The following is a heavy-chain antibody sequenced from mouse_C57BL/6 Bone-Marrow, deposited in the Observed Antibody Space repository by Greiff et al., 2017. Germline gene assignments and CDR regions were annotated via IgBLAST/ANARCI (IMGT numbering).Heavy chain of an antibody. Sequence: DVHLVESEGGLVQPGSSMKLSCTASGFTFSDYYMAWVRQVPEKGLEWVANINYDGSSTYYLDSLKSRFIISRDNAKNILYLQMSSLKSEDTATYYCARETFDGGFAYWGQGTLVTVSA. CDR3: ARETFDGGFAY. CDR2: INYDGSST. V-gene: IGHV5-16*01. J-gene: IGHJ3*01. CDR1: GFTFSDYY.